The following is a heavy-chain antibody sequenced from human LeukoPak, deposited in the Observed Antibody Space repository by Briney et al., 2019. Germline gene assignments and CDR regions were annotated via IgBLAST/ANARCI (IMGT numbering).Heavy chain of an antibody. D-gene: IGHD6-19*01. CDR1: GFTFSSYS. CDR3: AKDLSPIQRGQWLGYFDY. J-gene: IGHJ4*02. V-gene: IGHV3-30*02. Sequence: GGSLRLSCAASGFTFSSYSMNWVRQAPGKGLEWVAFIRYDGSNKYYADSVKGRFTISRDNSKNTLYLQMNSLRAEDTAVYYCAKDLSPIQRGQWLGYFDYWGQGTLVTVSS. CDR2: IRYDGSNK.